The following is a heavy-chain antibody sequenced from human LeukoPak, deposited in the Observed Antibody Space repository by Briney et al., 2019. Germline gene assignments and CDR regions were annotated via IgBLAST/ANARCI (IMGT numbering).Heavy chain of an antibody. J-gene: IGHJ6*04. CDR1: GFTFTSYW. Sequence: PGGSLRLSCAASGFTFTSYWMTWVRQAPGEGREWVANINEDGGGRYYVDSVNGQFTISRDNAKNSVHLQMNSLRAEDTAIYYCATRYCSIAACRASSYKCMDVWGKGTTVTVSS. V-gene: IGHV3-7*01. CDR2: INEDGGGR. CDR3: ATRYCSIAACRASSYKCMDV. D-gene: IGHD2-2*01.